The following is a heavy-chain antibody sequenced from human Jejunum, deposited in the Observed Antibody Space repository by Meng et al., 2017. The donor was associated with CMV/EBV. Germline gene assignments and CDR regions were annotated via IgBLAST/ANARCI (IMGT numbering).Heavy chain of an antibody. CDR3: ARDLRPDAYSNRPGAYYYFYGLDV. Sequence: HWVRQVPGKGLEWVSRINNEGDSRSYADSVKGRLTISRDNAKNSLYLEMNSLRAEDMGVYYCARDLRPDAYSNRPGAYYYFYGLDVWGQGTTVTV. D-gene: IGHD4-11*01. V-gene: IGHV3-74*01. CDR2: INNEGDSR. J-gene: IGHJ6*02.